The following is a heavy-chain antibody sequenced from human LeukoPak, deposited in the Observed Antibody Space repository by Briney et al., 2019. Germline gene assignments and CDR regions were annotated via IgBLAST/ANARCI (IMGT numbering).Heavy chain of an antibody. CDR2: INHSAST. CDR3: ARVLRYCSSTSCYNYYYGMDV. J-gene: IGHJ6*02. CDR1: GGSFSGYY. D-gene: IGHD2-2*02. Sequence: SETLSLTCAIYGGSFSGYYWSWIRQPPGKGLEWIGEINHSASTNYNPSLKSRVTISVDTSKNQFSLKLSSVTAADTAVYYCARVLRYCSSTSCYNYYYGMDVWGQGTTVTVSS. V-gene: IGHV4-34*01.